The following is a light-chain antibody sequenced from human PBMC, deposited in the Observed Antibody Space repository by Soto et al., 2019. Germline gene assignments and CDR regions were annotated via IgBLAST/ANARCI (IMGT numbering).Light chain of an antibody. Sequence: DIQMTQSPSTLSASVGDRVTITCRASQNIGTSLAWYQQTPGKAPKLLISDASTLESGVPSRFGGSGSGTEFTLTISSLQPDDFATYYCQQYNSYSPLTFGGGTKVEIK. V-gene: IGKV1-5*01. CDR1: QNIGTS. CDR3: QQYNSYSPLT. J-gene: IGKJ4*01. CDR2: DAS.